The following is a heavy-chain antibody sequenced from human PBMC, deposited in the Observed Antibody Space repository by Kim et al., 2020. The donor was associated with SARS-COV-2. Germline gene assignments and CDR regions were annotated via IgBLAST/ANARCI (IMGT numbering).Heavy chain of an antibody. J-gene: IGHJ4*02. V-gene: IGHV3-30*07. D-gene: IGHD6-19*01. Sequence: GTGRFTIPRDNSKNPLYLQMNSLRAEDTAVYYCARDSGIAVAGTRYYFDYWGQGTLVTVSS. CDR3: ARDSGIAVAGTRYYFDY.